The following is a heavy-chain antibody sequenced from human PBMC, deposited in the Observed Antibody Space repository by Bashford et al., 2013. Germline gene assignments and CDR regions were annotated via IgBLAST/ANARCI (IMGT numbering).Heavy chain of an antibody. CDR2: INPNRGDT. J-gene: IGHJ6*02. CDR1: GYTFTDYH. D-gene: IGHD2-21*01. CDR3: AKDLEEDCTGDDCYWDYGMDV. Sequence: ASVKVSCKASGYTFTDYHVHWVRQAPGQGLEWMGWINPNRGDTNYAQNFQGRVSMTRDTSISTAYLELSRLRSDDTAVYYCAKDLEEDCTGDDCYWDYGMDVWGQGTTVTVSS. V-gene: IGHV1-2*02.